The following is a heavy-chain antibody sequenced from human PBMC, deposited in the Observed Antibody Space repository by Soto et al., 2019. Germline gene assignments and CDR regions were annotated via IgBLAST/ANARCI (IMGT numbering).Heavy chain of an antibody. CDR3: ASGHDAYKVRY. V-gene: IGHV4-31*03. CDR2: IYYTGNT. CDR1: GGSISSGGYY. Sequence: SETLSLTCTVSGGSISSGGYYWSWIRQHPGKGLEWIGYIYYTGNTYYNPPLKSRPTISIDTSENQFSLKLTSVTAADTAVYFCASGHDAYKVRYWGQGTLVTVSS. D-gene: IGHD1-1*01. J-gene: IGHJ4*02.